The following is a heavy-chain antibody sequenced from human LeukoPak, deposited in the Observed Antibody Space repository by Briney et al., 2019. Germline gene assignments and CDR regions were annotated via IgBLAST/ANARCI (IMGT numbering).Heavy chain of an antibody. CDR1: GYTFTSYY. D-gene: IGHD5-12*01. CDR3: ARGGSDSGYEFEP. V-gene: IGHV1-46*01. J-gene: IGHJ5*02. Sequence: PVASVTVSCKASGYTFTSYYMHWVRQAPGQGIEWMGIINPSGGSTSYAQKFQGRVTMTRDTSTSTVYVELSSLRSEDTAVYYCARGGSDSGYEFEPWGQGTLVTVSS. CDR2: INPSGGST.